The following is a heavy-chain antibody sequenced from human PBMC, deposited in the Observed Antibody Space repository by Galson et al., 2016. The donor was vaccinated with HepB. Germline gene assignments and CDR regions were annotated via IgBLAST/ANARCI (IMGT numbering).Heavy chain of an antibody. D-gene: IGHD3-9*01. CDR2: ILPDFGTA. Sequence: SVKVSCKASGGTFNSYAISWVRQAPGRGLEWMGGILPDFGTANYAQKFQGRLTITADISTNTAYLELSSLRSEDTAVYYCARYCDSLTACRESRFDYWGQGTLVTVSS. CDR3: ARYCDSLTACRESRFDY. J-gene: IGHJ4*02. CDR1: GGTFNSYA. V-gene: IGHV1-69*06.